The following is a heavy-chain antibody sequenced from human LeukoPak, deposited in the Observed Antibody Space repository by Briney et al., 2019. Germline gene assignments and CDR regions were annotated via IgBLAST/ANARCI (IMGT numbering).Heavy chain of an antibody. J-gene: IGHJ4*02. Sequence: SETLSLTCTVSGGSVSSGSYYWSWIRQAPGRGLEWIGYIYYSGSTNYNPSLKSRVTISVDTSKNQFSLKLSSVTAADTAVYYCARDSWALSADCWGQGSLVTVSS. CDR2: IYYSGST. CDR1: GGSVSSGSYY. D-gene: IGHD3-3*02. CDR3: ARDSWALSADC. V-gene: IGHV4-61*01.